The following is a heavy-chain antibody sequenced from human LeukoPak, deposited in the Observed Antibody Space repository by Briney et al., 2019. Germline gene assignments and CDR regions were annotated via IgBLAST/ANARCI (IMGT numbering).Heavy chain of an antibody. CDR2: IKQDGSEK. D-gene: IGHD4-23*01. Sequence: GGSLRLSCAASGFTFSSYWMSWVRQAPGKGLEWVANIKQDGSEKYYVDSVKGRFTVSRDNAKNSLYLQMNSLRAEDTAVYYCARVGSYGGITFDYWGQGTLVTVSS. J-gene: IGHJ4*02. CDR1: GFTFSSYW. CDR3: ARVGSYGGITFDY. V-gene: IGHV3-7*01.